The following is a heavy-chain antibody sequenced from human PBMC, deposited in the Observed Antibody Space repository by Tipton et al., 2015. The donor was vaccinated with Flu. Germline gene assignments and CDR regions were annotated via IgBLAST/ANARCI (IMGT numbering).Heavy chain of an antibody. CDR3: ARGGRLVTIFGVVKGKRFDF. CDR2: INHSGST. Sequence: TLSLTCAVYGGSFSGYYWSWIRQPPGKGLEWIGEINHSGSTNYNPSLKSRVTISVDTSKNQFSLKLSSVTAADTAVYYCARGGRLVTIFGVVKGKRFDFRGQGTLVPVSS. D-gene: IGHD3-3*01. CDR1: GGSFSGYY. V-gene: IGHV4-34*01. J-gene: IGHJ4*02.